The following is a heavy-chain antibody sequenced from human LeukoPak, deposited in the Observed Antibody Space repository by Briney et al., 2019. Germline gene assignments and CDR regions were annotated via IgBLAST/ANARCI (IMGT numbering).Heavy chain of an antibody. Sequence: QTGGSLRLSCAASGFTFSNYAMSWVRQAPGKGLEWVSAVSGRDDSTYYADSVKGRFTISRDTSKNTLYLQMNSLRAEDTAVCYCAKWGDYDILTGYYDSDYWGQGTLVTVSS. CDR3: AKWGDYDILTGYYDSDY. D-gene: IGHD3-9*01. J-gene: IGHJ4*02. V-gene: IGHV3-23*01. CDR1: GFTFSNYA. CDR2: VSGRDDST.